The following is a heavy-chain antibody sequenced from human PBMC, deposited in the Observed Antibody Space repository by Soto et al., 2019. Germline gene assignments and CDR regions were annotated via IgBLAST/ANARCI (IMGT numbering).Heavy chain of an antibody. Sequence: ASVKVSCKASGYTFTSYYMHWVRQAPRQGLEWMGIINPNGGSTTYAQKFQGRVTMTTGTSTSTTYMELRSLRSDDTAVYYCARGVGSGSYYNQYNWFDPWGQGTLVTVSS. CDR2: INPNGGST. CDR1: GYTFTSYY. V-gene: IGHV1-46*01. J-gene: IGHJ5*02. CDR3: ARGVGSGSYYNQYNWFDP. D-gene: IGHD3-10*01.